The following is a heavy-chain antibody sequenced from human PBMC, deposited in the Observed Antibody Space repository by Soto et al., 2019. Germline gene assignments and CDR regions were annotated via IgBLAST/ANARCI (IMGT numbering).Heavy chain of an antibody. D-gene: IGHD2-15*01. V-gene: IGHV1-18*01. Sequence: GASVKVSCKASGYTFTSYGISWVRQAPGQGLEWMGWISAYNGNTNYAQKLQGRVTMTTDTSTSTAYMELRSLRSDDTAVYYCARDCSGGSCYASHYYYHYYLDVWGQGTTVTVSS. CDR2: ISAYNGNT. CDR1: GYTFTSYG. J-gene: IGHJ6*03. CDR3: ARDCSGGSCYASHYYYHYYLDV.